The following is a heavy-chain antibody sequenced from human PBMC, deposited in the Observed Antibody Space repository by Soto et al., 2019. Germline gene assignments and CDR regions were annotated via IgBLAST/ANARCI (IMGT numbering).Heavy chain of an antibody. Sequence: GGSLRLSCAASGFTFSGYVMSWVRQAPGKGLEWVSSITSSGGGTYYADSVKGRFTVSRDNSKNTVYLQMNSLRAEDTEVYYCAKLTAAWGQGTLVTVYS. CDR3: AKLTAA. V-gene: IGHV3-23*01. D-gene: IGHD6-13*01. CDR1: GFTFSGYV. J-gene: IGHJ4*02. CDR2: ITSSGGGT.